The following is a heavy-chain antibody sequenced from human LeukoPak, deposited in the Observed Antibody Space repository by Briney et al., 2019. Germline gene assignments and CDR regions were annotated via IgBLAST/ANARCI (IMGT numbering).Heavy chain of an antibody. J-gene: IGHJ3*01. V-gene: IGHV6-1*01. CDR1: GDSVSSNTAA. Sequence: SQTLSLTCAISGDSVSSNTAAWNWIRQSPSRGLEWLERTYYRSRWYNDYAASLKSRINITPDTSKNQFSLHLNSVTPEDTAVYYCAAGCNDSDAFNVWGQGTMVTVSS. CDR3: AAGCNDSDAFNV. D-gene: IGHD2-8*01. CDR2: TYYRSRWYN.